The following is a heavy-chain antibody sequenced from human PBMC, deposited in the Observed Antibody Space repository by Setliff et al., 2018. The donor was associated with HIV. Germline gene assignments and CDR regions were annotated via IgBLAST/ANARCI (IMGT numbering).Heavy chain of an antibody. V-gene: IGHV3-48*01. CDR1: GFTFSYYS. CDR3: ARDPDYGDFIALDI. CDR2: MSSYRTSI. D-gene: IGHD4-17*01. Sequence: GGSLRLSCAASGFTFSYYSMHWVRQAPGKGLEWISFMSSYRTSITHYADSVKGRFTGSRDDAKNSLYLQMNNLRAEDTAVYFCARDPDYGDFIALDIWGQGTMGTVSS. J-gene: IGHJ3*02.